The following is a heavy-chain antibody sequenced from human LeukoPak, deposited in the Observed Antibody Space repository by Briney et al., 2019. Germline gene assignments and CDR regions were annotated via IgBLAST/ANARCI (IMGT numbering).Heavy chain of an antibody. CDR2: ISYDGSTK. V-gene: IGHV3-30-3*01. CDR1: GFTFNTHA. CDR3: ARDTYTSGWFDLDY. J-gene: IGHJ4*02. Sequence: PGGSLRLSCAASGFTFNTHAMHWVRQAPGKGREWVAVISYDGSTKYYADSLKGRFTISRDNSKNTLYLQMNSLRAEDTAVYYCARDTYTSGWFDLDYWGQGTLVTVSS. D-gene: IGHD6-19*01.